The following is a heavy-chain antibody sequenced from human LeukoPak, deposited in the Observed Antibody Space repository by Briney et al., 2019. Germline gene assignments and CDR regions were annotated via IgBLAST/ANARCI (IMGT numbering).Heavy chain of an antibody. J-gene: IGHJ4*02. D-gene: IGHD1-26*01. V-gene: IGHV4-39*01. Sequence: SETLSLTCTVSGGSISSTNYYWGWIRQPPGKGLEWIGSIYYSGSTYYNPSLKSRVTISVDTSKNQFSLKLSSVTAADTAVYYCARLSEGATGGRLFDYWGQGTLVTVSS. CDR2: IYYSGST. CDR1: GGSISSTNYY. CDR3: ARLSEGATGGRLFDY.